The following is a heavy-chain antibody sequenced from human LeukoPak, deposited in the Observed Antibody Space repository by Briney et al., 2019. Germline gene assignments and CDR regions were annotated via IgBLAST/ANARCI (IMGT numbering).Heavy chain of an antibody. CDR3: ARAVLAAINWFDP. J-gene: IGHJ5*02. CDR2: IIPILGIA. D-gene: IGHD2-2*01. Sequence: SVKVSCKASRGTFSSYTISWVRQAPGQGLEWMGRIIPILGIANYAQKFQGRVTITADKSTSTAYMELSSLRSEDTAVYYCARAVLAAINWFDPWGQGTLVTVSS. CDR1: RGTFSSYT. V-gene: IGHV1-69*02.